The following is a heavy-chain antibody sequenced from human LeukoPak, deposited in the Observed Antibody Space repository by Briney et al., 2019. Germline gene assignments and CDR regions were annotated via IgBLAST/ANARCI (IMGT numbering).Heavy chain of an antibody. CDR2: ISSGSSYI. CDR3: ARDSSIAARKDAFDI. CDR1: GFTFSSYS. D-gene: IGHD6-6*01. V-gene: IGHV3-21*01. Sequence: PGGSLRLSCAASGFTFSSYSMNWVRQAPGKGLEWVSSISSGSSYIYYADSVKGRFTISRDNAKNSLYLQMNSLRAEDTAVYYCARDSSIAARKDAFDIWGQGTMVTVSS. J-gene: IGHJ3*02.